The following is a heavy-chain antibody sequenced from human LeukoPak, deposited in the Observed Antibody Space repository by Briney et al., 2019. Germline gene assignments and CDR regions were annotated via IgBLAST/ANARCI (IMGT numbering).Heavy chain of an antibody. D-gene: IGHD1-1*01. J-gene: IGHJ4*02. V-gene: IGHV4-4*07. CDR3: ARVTGWNPLQAAHLDY. Sequence: SSETLSLTCTVSGGSISSYYWSWIRQPAGKGLEWIGRIYTSGSTNYNPSLKSRVTISGDTSKNQFSLKLSSVTAADTAVYYCARVTGWNPLQAAHLDYWGQGTLVTVSS. CDR2: IYTSGST. CDR1: GGSISSYY.